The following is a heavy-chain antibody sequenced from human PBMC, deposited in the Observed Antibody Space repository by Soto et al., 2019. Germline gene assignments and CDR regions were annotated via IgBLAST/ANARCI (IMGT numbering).Heavy chain of an antibody. Sequence: GGSLRLSCAASGFTFSSYAMSWVRQAPGKGLEWVSAISGSGGSTYYADSVKGRFTISRDNSKNTLYLQMNSLRAEDTAVYYCAKEPYCTNGVCFNFDYWGQGTLVTVSS. J-gene: IGHJ4*02. CDR3: AKEPYCTNGVCFNFDY. CDR1: GFTFSSYA. D-gene: IGHD2-8*01. CDR2: ISGSGGST. V-gene: IGHV3-23*01.